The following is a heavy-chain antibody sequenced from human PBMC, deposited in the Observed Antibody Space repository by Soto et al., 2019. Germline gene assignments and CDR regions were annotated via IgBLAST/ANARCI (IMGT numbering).Heavy chain of an antibody. Sequence: ASVKVSCKAPGYTFTGYYMHWVRQAPGQGLEWMGWINPNSGGTNYAQKFQGWVTMTRDTSISTAYMELSRLRSDDTAVYYCARGSEDSSGYYFSIYFDYWGQGTLVTVSS. CDR1: GYTFTGYY. V-gene: IGHV1-2*04. D-gene: IGHD3-22*01. J-gene: IGHJ4*02. CDR2: INPNSGGT. CDR3: ARGSEDSSGYYFSIYFDY.